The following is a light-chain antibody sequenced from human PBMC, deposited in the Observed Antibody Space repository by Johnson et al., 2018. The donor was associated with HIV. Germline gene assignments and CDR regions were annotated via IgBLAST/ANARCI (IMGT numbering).Light chain of an antibody. Sequence: HSVLTQPPSVSAAPGQKVTISCSGSSSNIGNKYISWYQQLPGTAPKLLIYENSKRPSGIPDRFPGSKSGPSATLGITGLQPGDEADYYRGTWDTSLSAGGVFGSGTKVTVL. CDR2: ENS. CDR1: SSNIGNKY. J-gene: IGLJ1*01. V-gene: IGLV1-51*02. CDR3: GTWDTSLSAGGV.